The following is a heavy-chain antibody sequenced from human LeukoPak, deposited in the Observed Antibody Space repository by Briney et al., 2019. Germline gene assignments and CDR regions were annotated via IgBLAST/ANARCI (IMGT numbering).Heavy chain of an antibody. D-gene: IGHD6-13*01. J-gene: IGHJ3*02. CDR2: IYQAEST. CDR3: ARGAAAGIVEGEIANAFDI. Sequence: SETLSLTCTVSGGSISRYYWSWIRQPPGKGLEWIGYIYQAESTNYNPSLKRRVTISVDSSKNQFSLILSSVTAADTAVYYCARGAAAGIVEGEIANAFDIWGQGTMVTVSS. V-gene: IGHV4-59*08. CDR1: GGSISRYY.